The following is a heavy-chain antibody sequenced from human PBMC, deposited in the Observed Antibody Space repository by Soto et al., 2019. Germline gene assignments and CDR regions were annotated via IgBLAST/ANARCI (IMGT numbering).Heavy chain of an antibody. CDR1: GFTFSSYS. D-gene: IGHD6-6*01. CDR2: ISSSSSYI. Sequence: GGSLRLSCAASGFTFSSYSMNWVRQAPGKGLEWVSSISSSSSYIYYADSVKGRFTISRDNAKNSLYLQMNSLRAEDPAVYYCARTSDESISSAFDIWGHGTMVTVSS. J-gene: IGHJ3*02. CDR3: ARTSDESISSAFDI. V-gene: IGHV3-21*01.